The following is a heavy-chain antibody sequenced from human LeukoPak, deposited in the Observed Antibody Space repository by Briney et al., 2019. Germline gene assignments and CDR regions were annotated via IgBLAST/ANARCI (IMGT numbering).Heavy chain of an antibody. CDR3: ARGAWPAVIATRWFDP. J-gene: IGHJ5*02. V-gene: IGHV1-8*01. CDR1: GYTFTSYD. Sequence: GASVKVSCKASGYTFTSYDINWVRQATGQGLEWMGWMNPDSGNTGYAQSFQGRVTMTRSTSTSTTYMELSSLRSEDTAVYYCARGAWPAVIATRWFDPWGQGTQVTVSS. CDR2: MNPDSGNT. D-gene: IGHD2-2*01.